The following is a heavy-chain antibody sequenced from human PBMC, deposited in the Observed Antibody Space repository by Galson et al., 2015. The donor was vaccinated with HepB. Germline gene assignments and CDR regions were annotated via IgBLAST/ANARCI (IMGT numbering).Heavy chain of an antibody. V-gene: IGHV1-18*04. CDR3: ARDRYGSGSYPPEYYYGMDV. D-gene: IGHD3-10*01. Sequence: SVKVSCKASGYTFTSYGISWVRQAPGQGLEWMGWISAYNGNTNYAQKLQGRVTMTTDTSTSTAYMELRSLRSDDTAVYYCARDRYGSGSYPPEYYYGMDVWGQGTTVTVSS. CDR2: ISAYNGNT. CDR1: GYTFTSYG. J-gene: IGHJ6*02.